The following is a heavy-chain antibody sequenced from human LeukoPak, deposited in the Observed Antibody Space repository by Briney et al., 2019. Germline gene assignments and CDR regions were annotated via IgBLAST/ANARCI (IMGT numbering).Heavy chain of an antibody. D-gene: IGHD6-19*01. Sequence: GGSLRLSCAASGFTFSNAWMNWVRQAPGKGLEWVGRIKSKTDGGTTDYAAPVKGRFTISRDDSKNTLYLQMNSLKTGDTAVYYCSTARIGVAGFDYWGQGTLATVSS. V-gene: IGHV3-15*07. CDR3: STARIGVAGFDY. CDR2: IKSKTDGGTT. CDR1: GFTFSNAW. J-gene: IGHJ4*02.